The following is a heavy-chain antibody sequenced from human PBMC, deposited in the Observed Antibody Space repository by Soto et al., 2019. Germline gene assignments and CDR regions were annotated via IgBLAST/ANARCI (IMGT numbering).Heavy chain of an antibody. V-gene: IGHV3-48*01. CDR1: RFTFSSYA. Sequence: PGGSLRLSCAASRFTFSSYAMSRVRQAPGKGLEWVSSISSSGSTTYYADSVKGRFTISRDNAKNSLYLQMNSLRAEDTAVYYCARGYYGSGSYSDYYYYMDVWGKGTTVTVSS. CDR2: ISSSGSTT. D-gene: IGHD3-10*01. J-gene: IGHJ6*03. CDR3: ARGYYGSGSYSDYYYYMDV.